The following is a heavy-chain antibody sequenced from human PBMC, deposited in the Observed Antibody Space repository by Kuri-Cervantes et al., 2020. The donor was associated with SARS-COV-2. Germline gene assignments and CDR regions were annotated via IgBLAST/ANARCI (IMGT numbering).Heavy chain of an antibody. CDR2: ISASNSYI. Sequence: GGSLRLSCAASGFTFSSYEMNWVRQAPGQGLEWVAYISASNSYIYYGDSVKGRFTVSRDNARNSLYLQMDGLRVEDTAVYYCATDRFCPGGVCRLHGFHSWGQGTLVTVSS. J-gene: IGHJ5*01. CDR3: ATDRFCPGGVCRLHGFHS. D-gene: IGHD2-8*02. V-gene: IGHV3-21*06. CDR1: GFTFSSYE.